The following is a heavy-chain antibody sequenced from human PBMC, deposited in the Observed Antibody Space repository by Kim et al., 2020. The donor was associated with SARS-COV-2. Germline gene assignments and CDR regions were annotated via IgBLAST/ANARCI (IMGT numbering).Heavy chain of an antibody. J-gene: IGHJ4*02. CDR1: GGSISSSSYY. Sequence: SETLSLTCTVSGGSISSSSYYWGWIRQPPGKGLEWIGSIYYSGSTYYNPSLKSRVTISVDTSKNQFSLKLSSVTAADTAVYYCARLGYSSGWYDNYFDYWGQGTLVTVSS. V-gene: IGHV4-39*01. CDR2: IYYSGST. CDR3: ARLGYSSGWYDNYFDY. D-gene: IGHD6-19*01.